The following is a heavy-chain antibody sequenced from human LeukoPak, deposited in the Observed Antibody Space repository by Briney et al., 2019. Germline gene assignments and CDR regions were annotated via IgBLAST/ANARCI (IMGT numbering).Heavy chain of an antibody. V-gene: IGHV3-23*01. CDR1: GFTFSSYA. Sequence: GSLSLSCAASGFTFSSYAMSWVRQAPGKGLEWVSAISGSGGSTYYADSVKGRFTISRDNSKNTLYLQMNSLRAEDTAVYYCAKVEDIVVVPAAIDYWGQGTLVTVSS. CDR2: ISGSGGST. CDR3: AKVEDIVVVPAAIDY. J-gene: IGHJ4*02. D-gene: IGHD2-2*01.